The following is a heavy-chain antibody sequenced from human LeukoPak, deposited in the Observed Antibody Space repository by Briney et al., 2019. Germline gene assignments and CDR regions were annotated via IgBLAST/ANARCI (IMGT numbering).Heavy chain of an antibody. CDR1: GGSFSGYY. CDR2: IHHGGAT. V-gene: IGHV4-34*01. Sequence: SETLSLTCVVSGGSFSGYYWSWIRQAPGKGLEWIGEIHHGGATNYKPSLRSRVTISGGTSKNQFSLTLTSVTAADTAVYYCARGILGYYYFDLWGRGTLVTVSS. CDR3: ARGILGYYYFDL. D-gene: IGHD3-22*01. J-gene: IGHJ2*01.